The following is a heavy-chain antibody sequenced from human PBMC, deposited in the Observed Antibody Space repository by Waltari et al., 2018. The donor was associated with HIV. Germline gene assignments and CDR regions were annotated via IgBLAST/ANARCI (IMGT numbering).Heavy chain of an antibody. Sequence: QLQLQESGPGLVKPSETLSLTCTVSGGSIRRSSYFWGWIRQPPGKGLEWIGSIYYSGSTYYNPSLKSRVTISEDTPKNQFSLILSSVTAADTAVYYCARRHVDTALVRWGLDDWGQGTLVTVSS. CDR3: ARRHVDTALVRWGLDD. J-gene: IGHJ4*02. V-gene: IGHV4-39*01. CDR2: IYYSGST. D-gene: IGHD5-18*01. CDR1: GGSIRRSSYF.